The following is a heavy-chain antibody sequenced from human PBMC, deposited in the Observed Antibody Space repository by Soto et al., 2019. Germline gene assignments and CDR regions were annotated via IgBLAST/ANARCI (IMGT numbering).Heavy chain of an antibody. Sequence: EVQLVESGGGLVQPGRSLRLSCAASGFTFDDYAMHWVRQAPGKGLEWVSGISWNSGSIGYADSVKGRFTISRDNAKNSLYLQMNSPRAEDTALYYCAKDADYWGQGTLVTVSS. CDR3: AKDADY. CDR1: GFTFDDYA. V-gene: IGHV3-9*01. J-gene: IGHJ4*02. CDR2: ISWNSGSI.